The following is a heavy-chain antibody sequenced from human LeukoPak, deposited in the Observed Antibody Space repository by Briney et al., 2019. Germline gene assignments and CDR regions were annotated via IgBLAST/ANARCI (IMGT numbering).Heavy chain of an antibody. V-gene: IGHV1-18*01. CDR1: GYTFTSYG. J-gene: IGHJ3*02. CDR3: ASDCGGEGAFDI. Sequence: DSVKVSCKASGYTFTSYGISWVLQAPGQGLEWMGWISAYNGNTNYAQKLQGRVTMTTDTSTSTAYMELRSLRSDDTAAYYCASDCGGEGAFDIWGQGTMVTVSS. CDR2: ISAYNGNT. D-gene: IGHD2-21*01.